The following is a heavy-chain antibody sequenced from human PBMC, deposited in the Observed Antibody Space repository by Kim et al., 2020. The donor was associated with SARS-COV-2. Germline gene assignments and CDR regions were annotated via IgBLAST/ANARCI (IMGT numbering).Heavy chain of an antibody. CDR1: GGSFSGYY. J-gene: IGHJ5*02. CDR3: ARGPSALYNWFDP. Sequence: SETLSLTCAVYGGSFSGYYWSWIRQPPGKGLEWIGEINHSGSTNYNPSLKSRVTISVDTSKNQFSLKLSSVTAADTAVYYCARGPSALYNWFDPWGQGTLVTVSS. V-gene: IGHV4-34*01. D-gene: IGHD2-2*01. CDR2: INHSGST.